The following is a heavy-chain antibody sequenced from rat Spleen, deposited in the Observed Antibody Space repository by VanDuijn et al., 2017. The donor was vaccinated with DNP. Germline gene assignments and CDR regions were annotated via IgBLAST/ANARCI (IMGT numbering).Heavy chain of an antibody. Sequence: EVQLVESGGGLVQPGRSLKLSCAASGFTFSDYNMAWVRQAPTKGLEWVATISYDVSSTYYRDSGKGRFTITRDNEKSTLYLQMDSLRSEDTTTYYCARHPRCERYFDFWGPGTMVTVSS. CDR3: ARHPRCERYFDF. V-gene: IGHV5-7*01. J-gene: IGHJ1*01. CDR2: ISYDVSST. CDR1: GFTFSDYN. D-gene: IGHD1-11*01.